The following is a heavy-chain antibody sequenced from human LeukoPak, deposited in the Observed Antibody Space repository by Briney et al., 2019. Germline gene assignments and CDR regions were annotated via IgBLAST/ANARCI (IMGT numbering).Heavy chain of an antibody. CDR1: GGSFSGYY. Sequence: SETLSLTCAVYGGSFSGYYWTWIRQPPGKGLEWIGEINHRRSTKYSPSLKSRVTISVDTSKNQFSLRLSSVTAADTAVYYCARVGEQYYFDYWGQGTLVTVSS. CDR3: ARVGEQYYFDY. D-gene: IGHD1/OR15-1a*01. CDR2: INHRRST. J-gene: IGHJ4*02. V-gene: IGHV4-34*01.